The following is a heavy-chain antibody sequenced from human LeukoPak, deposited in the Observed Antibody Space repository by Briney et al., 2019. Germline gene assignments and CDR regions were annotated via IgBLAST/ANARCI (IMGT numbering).Heavy chain of an antibody. J-gene: IGHJ4*02. CDR2: IKSKTDGGTT. D-gene: IGHD3-22*01. V-gene: IGHV3-15*01. CDR3: TTSQYYYDSSGYYHVDY. CDR1: GFTFSNAW. Sequence: PGGSLRLSCAASGFTFSNAWISWVRQAPGKGLEWVGRIKSKTDGGTTDYAAPVKGRFTISRDDSKNTLYLQMNSLKTEDTAVYYCTTSQYYYDSSGYYHVDYWGQGTLVTVSS.